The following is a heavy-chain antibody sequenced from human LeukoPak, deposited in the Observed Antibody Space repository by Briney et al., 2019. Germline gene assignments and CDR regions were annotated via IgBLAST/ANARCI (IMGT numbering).Heavy chain of an antibody. J-gene: IGHJ4*02. D-gene: IGHD5-12*01. Sequence: SETLSLTCTVSGGSVSSGSYYWSWIRQPPGKGLEWIGYIYYSGSTNYNPSLKSRVTISVDTSKNQFSLKLSSVTAADTAVYYCARDRGGYSGYDYYFDYWGQGSLVTVPS. V-gene: IGHV4-61*01. CDR1: GGSVSSGSYY. CDR3: ARDRGGYSGYDYYFDY. CDR2: IYYSGST.